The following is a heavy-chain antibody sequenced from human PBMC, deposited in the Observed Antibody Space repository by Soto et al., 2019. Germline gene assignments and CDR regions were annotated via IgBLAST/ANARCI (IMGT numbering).Heavy chain of an antibody. V-gene: IGHV1-8*01. CDR1: GYTFTSYD. J-gene: IGHJ6*03. CDR3: ARGPSNYVYYYYYYMDV. D-gene: IGHD4-4*01. CDR2: MNPNSGNT. Sequence: GASVKVSCKASGYTFTSYDINWVRQATGQGLEWMGWMNPNSGNTGYAQKFQGRVTMTRNTSISTAYMELSSLRSEDTAVYYCARGPSNYVYYYYYYMDVWGKGTTVTVSS.